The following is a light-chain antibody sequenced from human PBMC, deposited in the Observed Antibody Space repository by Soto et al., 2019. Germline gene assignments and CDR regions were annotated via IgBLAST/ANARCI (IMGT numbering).Light chain of an antibody. V-gene: IGLV2-14*01. CDR3: SSYTSSSTPHVV. CDR1: SSDIGNYNY. CDR2: DVS. Sequence: QPVLTQPASVSGSPGQSITISCTGTSSDIGNYNYVSWYQQHPGKAPKLMIYDVSNRPSGVSNRFSGSKSGNTASLTISGLQAEDEADYYCSSYTSSSTPHVVFGGGTKLTVL. J-gene: IGLJ2*01.